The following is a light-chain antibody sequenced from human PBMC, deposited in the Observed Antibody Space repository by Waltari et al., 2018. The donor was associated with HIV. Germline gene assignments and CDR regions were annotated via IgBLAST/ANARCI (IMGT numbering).Light chain of an antibody. J-gene: IGLJ3*02. CDR3: AAWDGNLNGRV. CDR1: RSNIVDNT. CDR2: SDR. Sequence: QSVLTQPPSASGTPGQRVTISCSGGRSNIVDNTVSWYQQLPGTAPILVIYSDRGATSGVPDRFSGSKSGTSASLAISGLQSEDEADYYCAAWDGNLNGRVFGGGTKLTVL. V-gene: IGLV1-44*01.